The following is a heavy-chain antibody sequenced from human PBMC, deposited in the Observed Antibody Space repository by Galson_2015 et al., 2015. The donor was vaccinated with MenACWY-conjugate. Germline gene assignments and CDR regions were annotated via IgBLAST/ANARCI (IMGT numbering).Heavy chain of an antibody. Sequence: SLRLSCAASGFPLSGYWMAWVRQAPGKGLEWVANIKQDGSEKYYVDSVKGRFTISRDNAKNSLYLEMNSLRAEDTAVYYCARDHPSTYGIAWGLFELWGQGAMVTVSS. CDR2: IKQDGSEK. V-gene: IGHV3-7*03. J-gene: IGHJ3*01. CDR1: GFPLSGYW. CDR3: ARDHPSTYGIAWGLFEL. D-gene: IGHD4-17*01.